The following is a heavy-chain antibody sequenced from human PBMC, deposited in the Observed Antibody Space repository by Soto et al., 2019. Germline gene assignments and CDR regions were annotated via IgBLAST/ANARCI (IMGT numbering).Heavy chain of an antibody. CDR1: GFNFNNYG. CDR3: ARVIDNWDAFDI. CDR2: ISYDGSNK. D-gene: IGHD3-9*01. V-gene: IGHV3-33*08. J-gene: IGHJ3*02. Sequence: PGGSLRLSCAASGFNFNNYGMHWVRQAPGKGPEWVAVISYDGSNKYYADSVKGRFTISRDNPKNTLYLQMNSLRAEDTAVYYCARVIDNWDAFDIWGQGTMVTVSS.